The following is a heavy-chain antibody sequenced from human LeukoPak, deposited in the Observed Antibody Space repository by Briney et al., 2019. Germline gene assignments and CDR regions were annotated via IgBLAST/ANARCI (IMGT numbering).Heavy chain of an antibody. CDR2: INPSDGGT. CDR1: GYTFTNYY. Sequence: ASVKVSCKASGYTFTNYYMHWVRQAPGQGLEWMAIINPSDGGTHYAQQFQGRVTMTRDTSTSTVYLELNSPRSEDTAVYYCARDSSGWSVDYWGQGTLVTVSS. D-gene: IGHD6-19*01. V-gene: IGHV1-46*01. J-gene: IGHJ4*02. CDR3: ARDSSGWSVDY.